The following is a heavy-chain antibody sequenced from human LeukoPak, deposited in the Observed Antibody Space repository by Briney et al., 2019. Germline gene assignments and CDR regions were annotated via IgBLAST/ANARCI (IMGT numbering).Heavy chain of an antibody. D-gene: IGHD3-22*01. Sequence: PGGSLRLSCAASGFIFSSYFMNWVRQAPGKGLEWVSSISSSSSYIYYADSVKGRFTISRDNAKNSLYLQMNSLRAEDTAVYYCASGDRGYFDYWGQGTLVTVSS. CDR3: ASGDRGYFDY. CDR1: GFIFSSYF. CDR2: ISSSSSYI. V-gene: IGHV3-21*01. J-gene: IGHJ4*02.